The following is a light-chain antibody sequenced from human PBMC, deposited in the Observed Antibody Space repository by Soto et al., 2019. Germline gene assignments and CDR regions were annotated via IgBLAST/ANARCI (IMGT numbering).Light chain of an antibody. V-gene: IGKV1-5*01. CDR2: DAS. J-gene: IGKJ4*01. Sequence: DIPMTQSPSTLSAFVGDRVTITCRASQSISRSLAWYQQKPGKAPKLLIFDASSLEGGVPSRFSGSGSGTDFTLTISTLEPDDFATYYCQYYNAYSLTFGGGTTVEIK. CDR1: QSISRS. CDR3: QYYNAYSLT.